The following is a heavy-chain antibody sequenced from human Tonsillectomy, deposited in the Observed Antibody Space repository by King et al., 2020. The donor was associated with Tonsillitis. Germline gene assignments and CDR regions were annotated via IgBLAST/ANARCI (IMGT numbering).Heavy chain of an antibody. D-gene: IGHD6-6*01. Sequence: VQLVESGGGVVQPGRSLRLSCAASGFTFSSYGMHWVRQAPGKGLEWVSVIWFDGSNKYYADSVKGRFTISRDNSKNTLYLQMNSLRAEDTAVYYCARDHEAFGSSIYNWFDPWGQGTLVTVSS. V-gene: IGHV3-33*01. CDR3: ARDHEAFGSSIYNWFDP. CDR2: IWFDGSNK. CDR1: GFTFSSYG. J-gene: IGHJ5*02.